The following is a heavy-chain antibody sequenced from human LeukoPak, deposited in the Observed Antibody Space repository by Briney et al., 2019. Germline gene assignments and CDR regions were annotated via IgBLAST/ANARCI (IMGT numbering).Heavy chain of an antibody. CDR2: IYPCDSDT. Sequence: GKSLMISCKGFGYSFTSYWIGWVRQMPGKGLEWMGIIYPCDSDTRYSPSFQGQVTISADKSISTAYMQWSSLKASDTAMYYCARRAYYYDSSGYPHDASDIWGQGTMVTVSS. V-gene: IGHV5-51*01. CDR1: GYSFTSYW. CDR3: ARRAYYYDSSGYPHDASDI. J-gene: IGHJ3*02. D-gene: IGHD3-22*01.